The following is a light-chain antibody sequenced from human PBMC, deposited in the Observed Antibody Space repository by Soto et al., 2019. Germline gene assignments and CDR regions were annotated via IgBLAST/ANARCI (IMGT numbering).Light chain of an antibody. Sequence: EVVLTQSPCTLSLSPGERATLSCRASQAVSSILLAWYQQKPGQAPRLLIYGASSRATGIPDRVSGSESGTDFTLTVSRLEPEDFAVYCCQQHGTSPIFGGGTKVEIK. J-gene: IGKJ4*01. CDR1: QAVSSIL. V-gene: IGKV3-20*01. CDR2: GAS. CDR3: QQHGTSPI.